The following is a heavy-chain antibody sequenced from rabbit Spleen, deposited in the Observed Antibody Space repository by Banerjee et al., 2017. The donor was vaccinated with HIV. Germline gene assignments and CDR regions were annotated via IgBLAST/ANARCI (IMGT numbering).Heavy chain of an antibody. Sequence: QEQLEESGGGLVQPEGSLTLTCTASGFSFSSGYDIVWVRQAPGKGLEWIGYIYSSIHYTYYANWAKGRFTISKTSSTTVTLQMTSLTDADTATYFCARYDISRGYLDLWGPGTLVTVS. D-gene: IGHD1-1*01. CDR1: GFSFSSGYD. J-gene: IGHJ4*01. CDR2: IYSSIHYT. CDR3: ARYDISRGYLDL. V-gene: IGHV1S45*01.